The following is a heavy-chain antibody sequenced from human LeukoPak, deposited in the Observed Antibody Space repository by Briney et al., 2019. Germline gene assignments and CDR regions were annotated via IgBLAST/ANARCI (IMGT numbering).Heavy chain of an antibody. Sequence: PSETLSLTCAVYGGSFSGYYWSWIRQPPGKGLEWIGEINHSGSTNYNPSLKSRVTISVDTSKNQFSLKLSSVTAADTAVYHCARYCSGGSCYGTGSFDYWGQGTLVTVSS. D-gene: IGHD2-15*01. CDR3: ARYCSGGSCYGTGSFDY. J-gene: IGHJ4*02. CDR1: GGSFSGYY. CDR2: INHSGST. V-gene: IGHV4-34*01.